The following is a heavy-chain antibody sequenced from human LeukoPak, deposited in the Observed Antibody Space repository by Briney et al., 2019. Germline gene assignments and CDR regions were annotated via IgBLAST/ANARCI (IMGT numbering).Heavy chain of an antibody. Sequence: GSLRLSCAASGFTVGGIYMSWVRQPPGKGLEWIGEIDHGGSTNYNPSLKSRATISLDKSKNQVFLKVNSVTAADTAVFYCARGRRDGYYFDYWGQGTLVTVSS. CDR1: GFTVGGIY. J-gene: IGHJ4*02. CDR2: IDHGGST. V-gene: IGHV4-34*01. CDR3: ARGRRDGYYFDY. D-gene: IGHD5-24*01.